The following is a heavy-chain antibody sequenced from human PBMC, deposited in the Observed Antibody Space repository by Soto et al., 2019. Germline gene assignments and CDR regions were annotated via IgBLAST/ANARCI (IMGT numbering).Heavy chain of an antibody. CDR1: GGTFSSYT. J-gene: IGHJ6*03. D-gene: IGHD2-2*01. CDR3: ARDCSSTSCNYYMDV. CDR2: IIPILGIA. Sequence: ASVKVSCKASGGTFSSYTISWVRQAPGQGLEWMGRIIPILGIANYAQKFQGRVTITADKSTSTAYMELSSLRSEDTAVYYCARDCSSTSCNYYMDVWGKGTTVTVSS. V-gene: IGHV1-69*02.